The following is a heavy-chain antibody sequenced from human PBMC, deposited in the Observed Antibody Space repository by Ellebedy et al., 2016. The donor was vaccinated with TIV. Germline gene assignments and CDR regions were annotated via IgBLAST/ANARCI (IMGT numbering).Heavy chain of an antibody. Sequence: AASVKVSCKASGYTFSAYYMHWVRQAPGQDLEWMGWINPNNGDTNCAQKFQGWVTMTTDTSTTTVYMDLRSLRSDDTAVYYCAREGVAGMFYFDFWGQGTLVTVSS. CDR2: INPNNGDT. CDR1: GYTFSAYY. D-gene: IGHD6-19*01. CDR3: AREGVAGMFYFDF. V-gene: IGHV1-2*04. J-gene: IGHJ4*02.